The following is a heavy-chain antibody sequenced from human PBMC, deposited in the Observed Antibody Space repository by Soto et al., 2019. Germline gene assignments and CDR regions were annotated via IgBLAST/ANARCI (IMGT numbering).Heavy chain of an antibody. CDR3: ARFVVPAAQPYYYYYYMDV. CDR1: GFTFSSYS. J-gene: IGHJ6*03. Sequence: EVQLVESGGGLVQPGGSLRLSCAASGFTFSSYSMNWVRQAPGKGLEWVSYISSSSSTIYYADSVKGRFTISRDNANNSLYLQMNSLRAEYTAVYNCARFVVPAAQPYYYYYYMDVWGKGTTVTVSS. V-gene: IGHV3-48*01. CDR2: ISSSSSTI. D-gene: IGHD2-2*01.